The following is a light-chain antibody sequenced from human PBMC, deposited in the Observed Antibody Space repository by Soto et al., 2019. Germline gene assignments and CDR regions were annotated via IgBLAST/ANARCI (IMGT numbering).Light chain of an antibody. CDR3: SSYGGTTPWL. CDR1: SNDVGHYNY. CDR2: EVT. V-gene: IGLV2-14*01. Sequence: QSALTQPASVSGFPGQSITISCTGTSNDVGHYNYVSWYHQYPGKAPKLIIYEVTNRASGVSDRFSGSKSGNTASLTISGLQAEDEADYYCSSYGGTTPWLFGGGTKVTVL. J-gene: IGLJ3*02.